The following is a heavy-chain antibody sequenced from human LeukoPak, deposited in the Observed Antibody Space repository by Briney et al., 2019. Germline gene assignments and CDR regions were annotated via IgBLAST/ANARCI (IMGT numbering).Heavy chain of an antibody. CDR3: ARRNLVASDP. Sequence: PSETLSLTCAVSGGSFSGYYWSWIRQPPGKGLEWIGEINHSGSTNYNPSLKSRVTISVDTSKNQLSLKLSSVTAADTAVYYCARRNLVASDPWGQGTLVTVSS. CDR1: GGSFSGYY. J-gene: IGHJ5*02. CDR2: INHSGST. V-gene: IGHV4-34*01.